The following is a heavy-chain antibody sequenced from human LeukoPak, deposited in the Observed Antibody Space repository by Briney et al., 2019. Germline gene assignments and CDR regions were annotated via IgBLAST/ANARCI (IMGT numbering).Heavy chain of an antibody. CDR3: ARDPRLLWFEEGGAFDI. J-gene: IGHJ3*02. CDR2: TYYRSKWYN. CDR1: GDSVSSNSAA. V-gene: IGHV6-1*01. Sequence: SQTLSLTCAISGDSVSSNSAAWNWIRQSPSGGLEWLGRTYYRSKWYNDYAVSVKSRITINPDTSKNQFSLQLNSVTPEDTAVYYCARDPRLLWFEEGGAFDIWGQGTMVTVSS. D-gene: IGHD3-10*01.